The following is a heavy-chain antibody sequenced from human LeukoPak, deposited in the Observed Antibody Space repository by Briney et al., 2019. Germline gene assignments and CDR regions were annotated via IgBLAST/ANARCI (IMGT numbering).Heavy chain of an antibody. D-gene: IGHD3-3*01. CDR2: IIPILGIA. CDR1: GGTFSSYT. V-gene: IGHV1-69*04. CDR3: AREMYYDFWSGPVNSGYAFDI. J-gene: IGHJ3*02. Sequence: GASVKVSCKASGGTFSSYTISLVRQAPGQGLEWMGRIIPILGIANYAQKFQGRVTITADKSTSTAYMELSSLRSEDTAVYYCAREMYYDFWSGPVNSGYAFDIWGQGTMVTVSS.